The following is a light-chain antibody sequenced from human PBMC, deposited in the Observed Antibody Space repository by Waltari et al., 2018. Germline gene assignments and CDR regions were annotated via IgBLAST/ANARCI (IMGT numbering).Light chain of an antibody. V-gene: IGKV1-5*03. J-gene: IGKJ2*03. Sequence: DIQMTQSPSTLSASVGDTSTIPCRASQSISNYLAWYQQKPGKAPKLLIYKASSSGSGVPSRFSGSGSGTEFTLTISSLQPDDFATYYCQQYNTYSSFGQGTKLEIK. CDR2: KAS. CDR3: QQYNTYSS. CDR1: QSISNY.